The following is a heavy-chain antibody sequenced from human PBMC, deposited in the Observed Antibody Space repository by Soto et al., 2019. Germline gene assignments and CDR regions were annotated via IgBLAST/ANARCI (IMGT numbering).Heavy chain of an antibody. CDR3: AKDYFGSGSPAFDY. J-gene: IGHJ4*01. CDR1: GFTFSSYA. V-gene: IGHV3-9*01. D-gene: IGHD3-10*01. Sequence: PGGSLRLSCAASGFTFSSYAMYWVRQAPGKGLEWVSGITWNSGRIAYADSVKGRFTISRDNAKNFLYLEMNSLRTEDTALYYCAKDYFGSGSPAFDYWGHGTLVTVSS. CDR2: ITWNSGRI.